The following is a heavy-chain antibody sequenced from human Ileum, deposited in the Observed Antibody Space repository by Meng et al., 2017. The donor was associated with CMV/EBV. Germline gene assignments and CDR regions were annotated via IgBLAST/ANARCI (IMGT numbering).Heavy chain of an antibody. CDR2: IYSGGTST. CDR1: GFIFSTYA. CDR3: AKDRNYYDYNYGMDV. J-gene: IGHJ6*02. D-gene: IGHD3-3*01. Sequence: SCAASGFIFSTYAMSWVRQAPGKGLEWVSVIYSGGTSTYYADSVKGRFTISRDNSKNTLYLQMNSLRAEDTAVYYCAKDRNYYDYNYGMDVWGQGTTVTVSS. V-gene: IGHV3-23*03.